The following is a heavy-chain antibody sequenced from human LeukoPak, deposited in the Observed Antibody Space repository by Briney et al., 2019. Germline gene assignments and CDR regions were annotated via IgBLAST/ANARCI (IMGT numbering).Heavy chain of an antibody. Sequence: GGSLRLSCAASGFTFSSYGMHWVRPAPGKGLEWVAVISYDGSNKYYADSVKGRFTISRDKSKNTLYLQMNSLRAEDTAVYYCAGRFSGSYGSDFDYWGQGTLVTVSS. CDR2: ISYDGSNK. CDR3: AGRFSGSYGSDFDY. J-gene: IGHJ4*02. D-gene: IGHD1-26*01. CDR1: GFTFSSYG. V-gene: IGHV3-30*03.